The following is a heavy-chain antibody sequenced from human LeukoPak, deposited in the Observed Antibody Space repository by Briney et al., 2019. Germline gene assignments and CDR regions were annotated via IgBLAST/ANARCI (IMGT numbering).Heavy chain of an antibody. CDR1: GYTFTSYG. V-gene: IGHV1-18*01. Sequence: ASVKVSCKASGYTFTSYGISWVRQAPGQGLEWMGWISAYNGNTNYAQKLQGRVTMTTDTSTSTAYMELRSLRSDDTAVYYCARVGYCGSTSCSHRPRNWFDPRGQGTLVTVSS. CDR2: ISAYNGNT. D-gene: IGHD2-2*01. CDR3: ARVGYCGSTSCSHRPRNWFDP. J-gene: IGHJ5*02.